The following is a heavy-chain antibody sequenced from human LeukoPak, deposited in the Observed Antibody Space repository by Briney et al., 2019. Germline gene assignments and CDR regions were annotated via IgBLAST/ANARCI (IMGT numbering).Heavy chain of an antibody. CDR3: AASITMFDY. D-gene: IGHD3-10*01. CDR1: GFTFSRYW. V-gene: IGHV3-7*02. Sequence: GGSLRLSCAASGFTFSRYWMSWVRQAPGKGLEWVANIKEDGTVKYYVESVRGRFTVSRDNARNSLYLQMNSLRAEDTAVYYCAASITMFDYWGQGTLVAVSS. CDR2: IKEDGTVK. J-gene: IGHJ4*02.